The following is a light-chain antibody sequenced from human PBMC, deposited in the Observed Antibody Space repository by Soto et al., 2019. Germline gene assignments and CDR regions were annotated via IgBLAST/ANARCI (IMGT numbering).Light chain of an antibody. CDR1: QSISSD. CDR3: QQYYSTPLT. J-gene: IGKJ4*01. CDR2: AAS. Sequence: DIQMTQSPSSLSASVGDRVTITCRASQSISSDLNWYQQKPGNAPKLLIYAASGLPTGVPSRFSGSGSGTDFTLTISSLHSEDFATYYCQQYYSTPLTFGGGTKVEIK. V-gene: IGKV1-39*01.